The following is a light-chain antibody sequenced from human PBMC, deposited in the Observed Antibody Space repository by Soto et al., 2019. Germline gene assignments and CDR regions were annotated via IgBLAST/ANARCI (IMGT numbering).Light chain of an antibody. CDR3: QQGYSSSPLT. CDR1: QSISSY. J-gene: IGKJ4*01. Sequence: DLPMTQSPSSLSASVGDRVTITCRASQSISSYLNWYQQKPGKAPKLLIYAASIMQSGVKSRFSGSGSGTYFTMTISTPQPEDFATYYCQQGYSSSPLTVGGGTKVEIK. V-gene: IGKV1-39*01. CDR2: AAS.